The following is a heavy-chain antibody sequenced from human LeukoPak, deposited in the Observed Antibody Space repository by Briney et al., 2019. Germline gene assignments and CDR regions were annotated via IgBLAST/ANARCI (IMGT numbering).Heavy chain of an antibody. CDR2: ISSSSSYI. Sequence: GGSLRLSCAASGFTFSSYSMNWVRQAPGKGLEWVSSISSSSSYIYYTDSVKGRFTISRDNAKKSLYLQMNSLRAEDTAVYYCAREGGRTYYYYGMDVWGQGTTVTVSS. J-gene: IGHJ6*02. V-gene: IGHV3-21*01. CDR3: AREGGRTYYYYGMDV. CDR1: GFTFSSYS. D-gene: IGHD1-14*01.